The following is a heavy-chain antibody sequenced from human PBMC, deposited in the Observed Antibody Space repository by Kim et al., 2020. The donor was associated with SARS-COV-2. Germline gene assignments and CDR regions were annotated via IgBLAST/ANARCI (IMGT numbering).Heavy chain of an antibody. J-gene: IGHJ4*02. V-gene: IGHV3-74*01. CDR3: ARESAVAGSYYFDY. D-gene: IGHD6-19*01. Sequence: DSVKGRFTISRDNAKNTLFLQMNSLRAEDTAVYYCARESAVAGSYYFDYWGQGTLVTVSS.